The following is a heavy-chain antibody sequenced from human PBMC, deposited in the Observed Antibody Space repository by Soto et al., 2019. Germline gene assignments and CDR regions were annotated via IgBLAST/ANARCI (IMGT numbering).Heavy chain of an antibody. V-gene: IGHV3-48*03. CDR1: GFTFSSYE. CDR2: ISSGGSTI. CDR3: ARDRGNYYDS. D-gene: IGHD1-26*01. J-gene: IGHJ4*02. Sequence: PVGSVRLSCAASGFTFSSYEMNWVRQAPGKGLYWVSYISSGGSTIYYADSVKGRFTISRDNAKNSLYLQMNSLRAEDTAVYYCARDRGNYYDSWGQGTLVTVSS.